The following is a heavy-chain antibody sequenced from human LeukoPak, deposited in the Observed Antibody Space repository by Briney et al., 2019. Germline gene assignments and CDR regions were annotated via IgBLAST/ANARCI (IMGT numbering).Heavy chain of an antibody. CDR2: IRSKTYGGTT. Sequence: GGSLRLSCTASGFTFGDHAMSWVRQAPGKGLEWVGFIRSKTYGGTTEYAASVKGRFTISRDDSKSIAYLQMNSLKTEDTAVYYCSRGTIQEWLYYGMDVWGQGTTVTVSS. CDR3: SRGTIQEWLYYGMDV. V-gene: IGHV3-49*04. D-gene: IGHD5-18*01. CDR1: GFTFGDHA. J-gene: IGHJ6*02.